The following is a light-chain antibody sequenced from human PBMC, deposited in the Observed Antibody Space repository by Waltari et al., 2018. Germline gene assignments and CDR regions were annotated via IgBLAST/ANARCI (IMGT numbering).Light chain of an antibody. CDR1: QNLLFRSTNKNY. CDR3: QQYFSVPET. J-gene: IGKJ2*01. CDR2: WAS. Sequence: DIVMTQSPDSLTVSLGERATINCKSSQNLLFRSTNKNYLAWYQQKPGQPPKLPCYWASTRESGVPDRFSGSGSGTDVTLTISSLQAEDVAVYYCQQYFSVPETFGQGTKLEIK. V-gene: IGKV4-1*01.